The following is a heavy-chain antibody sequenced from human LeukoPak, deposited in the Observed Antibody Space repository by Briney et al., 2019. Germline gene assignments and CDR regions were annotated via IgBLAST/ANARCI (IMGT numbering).Heavy chain of an antibody. CDR2: IYYSGNT. CDR1: GGSISSSSYY. J-gene: IGHJ4*02. CDR3: ARQTGSGLFILP. D-gene: IGHD3/OR15-3a*01. Sequence: PSETLSLTCTVSGGSISSSSYYWGWIRQPPGKGLEGIGRIYYSGNTYYNASLKSQVPISIDTSKNQFSLRLTSVTAADTAVYYCARQTGSGLFILPGGQGTLVTVSS. V-gene: IGHV4-39*01.